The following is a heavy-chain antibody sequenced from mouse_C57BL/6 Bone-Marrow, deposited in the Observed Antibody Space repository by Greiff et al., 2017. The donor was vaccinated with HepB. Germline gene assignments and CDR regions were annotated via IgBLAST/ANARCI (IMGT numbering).Heavy chain of an antibody. D-gene: IGHD1-1*01. Sequence: QVQLQQPGAELVKPGASVKMSCKASGYTFTSYWITWVTQRPGQGLEWIGDIYPGSGSTNYNEKFKSKATLTVDTSSSPAYMQLSSLTSEDSAVYYWGRWTAVVATRGDDWGQGTTLTVSS. CDR3: GRWTAVVATRGDD. V-gene: IGHV1-55*01. CDR1: GYTFTSYW. CDR2: IYPGSGST. J-gene: IGHJ2*01.